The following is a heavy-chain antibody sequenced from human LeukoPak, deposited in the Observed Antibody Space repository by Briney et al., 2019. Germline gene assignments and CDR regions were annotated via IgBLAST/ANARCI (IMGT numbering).Heavy chain of an antibody. CDR3: ARVGGDCSSTSCYIDP. D-gene: IGHD2-2*03. CDR1: GDTFTSYG. J-gene: IGHJ5*02. Sequence: ASVKGSCKASGDTFTSYGISWVRQAPGQGLEWMGWISAYNGNTNYAQKLQGRVTMTTDTSTSTAYMELRSLRSDDTAVYYCARVGGDCSSTSCYIDPWGQGTLVTVSS. V-gene: IGHV1-18*01. CDR2: ISAYNGNT.